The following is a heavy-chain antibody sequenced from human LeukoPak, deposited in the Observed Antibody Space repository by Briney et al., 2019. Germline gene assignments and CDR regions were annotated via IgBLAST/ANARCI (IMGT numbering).Heavy chain of an antibody. D-gene: IGHD2/OR15-2a*01. V-gene: IGHV3-30-3*01. Sequence: GRSLRLSCAASGFTFSSYAMHWVRQAPGKGLEWVAAISYDGSNKYYADSVKGRFTISRDNSKNTLYLQMNSLRAEDTAVYYCARDILLSYYFDYWGQGTLVTVSS. CDR1: GFTFSSYA. CDR2: ISYDGSNK. J-gene: IGHJ4*02. CDR3: ARDILLSYYFDY.